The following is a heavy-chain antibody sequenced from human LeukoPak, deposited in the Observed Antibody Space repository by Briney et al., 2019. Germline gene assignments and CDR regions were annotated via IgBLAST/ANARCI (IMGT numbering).Heavy chain of an antibody. V-gene: IGHV3-21*01. D-gene: IGHD3-22*01. CDR2: ISSSSSYI. CDR1: GFTFSSYG. J-gene: IGHJ4*02. CDR3: AREPMYYYDSSGYLGD. Sequence: GGSLRLSCAASGFTFSSYGMNWVRQAPGKGLEWVSSISSSSSYIYYADSVKGRFTISRDNAKNSLYLQMNSLRAEDTAVYYCAREPMYYYDSSGYLGDWGQGTLVTVSS.